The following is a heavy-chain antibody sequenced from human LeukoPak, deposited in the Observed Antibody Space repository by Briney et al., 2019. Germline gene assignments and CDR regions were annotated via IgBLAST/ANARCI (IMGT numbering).Heavy chain of an antibody. V-gene: IGHV3-48*01. CDR2: ISSSGSAI. Sequence: PGGSLRLSCAASGCTFSNYAMNWVRQAPGKGLEWVSYISSSGSAIYYADSVKGRFTISRDNGKNSLYLQLNSLRAEDTAVYYCARYGDTPMVGDYWGQGTLVAVSS. J-gene: IGHJ4*02. CDR3: ARYGDTPMVGDY. CDR1: GCTFSNYA. D-gene: IGHD5-18*01.